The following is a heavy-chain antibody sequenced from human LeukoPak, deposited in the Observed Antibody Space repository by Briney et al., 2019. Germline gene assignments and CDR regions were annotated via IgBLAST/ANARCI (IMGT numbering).Heavy chain of an antibody. D-gene: IGHD3-22*01. V-gene: IGHV1-69*01. CDR2: IIPIFGTA. CDR1: GGTFSSYA. CDR3: ARDLLDYYDSSGYYYERFDY. J-gene: IGHJ4*02. Sequence: ASVKVSCKASGGTFSSYAISWVRQAPGQGLEWMGGIIPIFGTANYAQKFQGRVTITADESTSTAYMELGSLRSEDTAVYYCARDLLDYYDSSGYYYERFDYWGQGTLVTVSS.